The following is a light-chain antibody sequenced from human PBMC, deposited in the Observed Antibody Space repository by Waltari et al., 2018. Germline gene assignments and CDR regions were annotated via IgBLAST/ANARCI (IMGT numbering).Light chain of an antibody. CDR2: DKT. CDR3: HSRDASGVGGS. CDR1: SLSSYY. J-gene: IGLJ2*01. V-gene: IGLV3-19*01. Sequence: SSELTQDPAVSVAMGQTVRITCQGDSLSSYYASWYQQRPGQAPILVIDDKTNRPSGVPVRCSGSSSDNTASLAITGAQAEDEAAYYCHSRDASGVGGSFGGGTKLTVL.